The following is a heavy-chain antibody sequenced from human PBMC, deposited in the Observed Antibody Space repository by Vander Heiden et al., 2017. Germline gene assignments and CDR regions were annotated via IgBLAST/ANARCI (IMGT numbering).Heavy chain of an antibody. Sequence: EVQLVESGGGLVKPGGSLRLSCAACGFTCSNVWMSWVRQVPGKGLEWVGRIKSKIDGGTTDYAAPVKGRFSISRDDSKNTLYLQMSSLKTEDTGVYFCSTDSRYYFDMGRVGVNDYWGQGTLVTVSS. V-gene: IGHV3-15*01. J-gene: IGHJ4*02. CDR1: GFTCSNVW. CDR3: STDSRYYFDMGRVGVNDY. CDR2: IKSKIDGGTT. D-gene: IGHD3-22*01.